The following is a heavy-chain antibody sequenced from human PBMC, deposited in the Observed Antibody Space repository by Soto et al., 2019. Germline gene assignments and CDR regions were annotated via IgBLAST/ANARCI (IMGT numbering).Heavy chain of an antibody. CDR1: GGTFSSYA. D-gene: IGHD3-22*01. CDR3: ARQRDYYDSSGYQRYFDL. Sequence: ASVKVSCKASGGTFSSYAISWVRQAPGQGLEWMGGIIPIFGTANYAQKFQGRVTITADKSTSTAYMELSSLRSEDTAVYYCARQRDYYDSSGYQRYFDLWGRGTQVTVSS. CDR2: IIPIFGTA. V-gene: IGHV1-69*06. J-gene: IGHJ2*01.